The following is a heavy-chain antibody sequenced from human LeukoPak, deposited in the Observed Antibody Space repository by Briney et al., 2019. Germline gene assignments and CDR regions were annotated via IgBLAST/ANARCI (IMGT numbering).Heavy chain of an antibody. CDR3: ARGLAMVDFDY. Sequence: GASVKVSCKASGYTFTSYDINWVRQATGQELEWMGWMNPNSGNTGYAQKFQGRVTMTRNTSISTAYMELSSLRSGDTAVYYCARGLAMVDFDYWGQGTLVTVSS. J-gene: IGHJ4*02. V-gene: IGHV1-8*01. CDR1: GYTFTSYD. CDR2: MNPNSGNT. D-gene: IGHD5-18*01.